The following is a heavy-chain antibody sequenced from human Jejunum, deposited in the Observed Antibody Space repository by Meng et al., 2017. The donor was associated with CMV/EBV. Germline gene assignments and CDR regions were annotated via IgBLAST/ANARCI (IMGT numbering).Heavy chain of an antibody. CDR2: IIPIFGTA. CDR3: ARDQEGLNWFDP. J-gene: IGHJ5*02. CDR1: GRTISRYA. Sequence: SGRTISRYAISWVRQAPGQGLEWMGGIIPIFGTANYAQKFQGRVTITTDESTSTAYMELSSLRSEDTAVYYCARDQEGLNWFDPWGQGTLVTVSS. V-gene: IGHV1-69*05.